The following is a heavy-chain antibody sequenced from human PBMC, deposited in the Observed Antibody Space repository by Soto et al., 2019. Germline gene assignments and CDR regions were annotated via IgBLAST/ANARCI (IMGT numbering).Heavy chain of an antibody. D-gene: IGHD3-10*01. CDR3: ASRPTGPPGGYYFDY. CDR1: GGSISSSSYY. CDR2: IYYSGST. V-gene: IGHV4-39*01. Sequence: QLQLQESGPGLVKPSETLSLTCTVSGGSISSSSYYWGWIRQPPGKGLEWIGSIYYSGSTYYNPSLKSRVTISVDTSKNQFSLKLSSVTAADTAVYYCASRPTGPPGGYYFDYWGQGTLVTVSS. J-gene: IGHJ4*02.